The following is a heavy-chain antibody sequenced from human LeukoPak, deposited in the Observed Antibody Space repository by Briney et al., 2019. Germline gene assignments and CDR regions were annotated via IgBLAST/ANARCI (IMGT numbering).Heavy chain of an antibody. CDR3: ARGAGWYSD. Sequence: SETLSLTCTVSGGSISGDHGSWLRQSPGKGLEWIGFTHYRGGTRYNPSVKSRVTISMDTSMTHFFLNLRSVTAADTAVYYCARGAGWYSDWGQGTLVTVSS. J-gene: IGHJ4*02. CDR2: THYRGGT. V-gene: IGHV4-59*01. D-gene: IGHD6-19*01. CDR1: GGSISGDH.